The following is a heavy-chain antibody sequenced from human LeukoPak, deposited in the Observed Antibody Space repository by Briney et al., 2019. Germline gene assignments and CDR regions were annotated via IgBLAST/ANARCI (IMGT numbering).Heavy chain of an antibody. CDR3: ARDYCSGGSCSDVFDI. D-gene: IGHD2-15*01. J-gene: IGHJ3*02. CDR2: INPSGGST. CDR1: GYTFTSYY. Sequence: ASVKVSCKASGYTFTSYYMHWVRQAPGQGLEWMGIINPSGGSTSYAQKFQGRVTMTRDTSTSTVYMELSSLRSEDTAVYYCARDYCSGGSCSDVFDIWGQGTMVTVSS. V-gene: IGHV1-46*01.